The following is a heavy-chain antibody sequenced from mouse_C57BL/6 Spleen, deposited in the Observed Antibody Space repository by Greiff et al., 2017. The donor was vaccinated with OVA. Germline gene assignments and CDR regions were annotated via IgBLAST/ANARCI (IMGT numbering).Heavy chain of an antibody. J-gene: IGHJ2*01. CDR3: ARTSITTVVATDY. V-gene: IGHV1-26*01. Sequence: VQLKHSGPELVKPGASVKISCKASGYTFTDYYMNWVKQSHGKSLEWIGDINPNNGGTSYNQKFKGKATLTVDKSSSTAYMELRSLTSEDSAVYYCARTSITTVVATDYWGQGTTLTVSS. CDR2: INPNNGGT. D-gene: IGHD1-1*01. CDR1: GYTFTDYY.